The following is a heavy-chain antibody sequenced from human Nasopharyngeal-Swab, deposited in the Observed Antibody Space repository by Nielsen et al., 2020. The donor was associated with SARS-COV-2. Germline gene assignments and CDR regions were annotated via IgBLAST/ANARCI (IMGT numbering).Heavy chain of an antibody. D-gene: IGHD4-17*01. CDR2: TYYRSKWYN. J-gene: IGHJ6*03. Sequence: SQTLSLTCAISGDSVSSSSAAWNWIRQSPSRVLEWLGRTYYRSKWYNDYAVSVKSRITINPDTSKNQFSLHLNSVTPDDTAVYYCARARGAYGDYYYYYYTDVWGKGTTVTVSS. V-gene: IGHV6-1*01. CDR1: GDSVSSSSAA. CDR3: ARARGAYGDYYYYYYTDV.